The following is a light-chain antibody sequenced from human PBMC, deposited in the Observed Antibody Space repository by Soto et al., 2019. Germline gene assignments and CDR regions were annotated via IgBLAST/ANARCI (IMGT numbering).Light chain of an antibody. Sequence: EIQMTQSPSSLSASVGDRVTITCRASQGISNYLVWYQQKPRKVPKLLIYAASTLQSGVPSRFSGSGSGTDFTLTISSLQPEDVATYYCQNYNGAPWTFGQGTKVEIK. CDR2: AAS. J-gene: IGKJ1*01. CDR1: QGISNY. V-gene: IGKV1-27*01. CDR3: QNYNGAPWT.